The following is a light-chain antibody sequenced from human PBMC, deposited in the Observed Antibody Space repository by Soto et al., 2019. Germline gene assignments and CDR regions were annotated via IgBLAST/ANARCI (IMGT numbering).Light chain of an antibody. CDR2: GAS. J-gene: IGKJ4*01. Sequence: EIVLTQSPGTLSLSPGERATLSCRASQSVRSSYLAWYQQKPGQAPRLLIYGASSRATGIPDRFSGSGSGTDFTLTMSRLVPEDFAVYYCQQYGSSPLTFGGGTKVEIK. CDR1: QSVRSSY. V-gene: IGKV3-20*01. CDR3: QQYGSSPLT.